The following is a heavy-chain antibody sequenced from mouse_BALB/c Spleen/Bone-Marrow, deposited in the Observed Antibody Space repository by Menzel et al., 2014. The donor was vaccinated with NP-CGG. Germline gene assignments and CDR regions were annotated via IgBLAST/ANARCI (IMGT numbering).Heavy chain of an antibody. Sequence: QVQLQQSGPELVRPGASVKMSCKASDYTFXSYWMHWVKQRPGQGLEGIGMIDPSNSETRLNQKFKDKATLNVDKSSNTAYMHLSSLTSEDSAVYYCARTFQPRRAMDYWGQGSSVTVSS. J-gene: IGHJ4*01. V-gene: IGHV1-74*01. CDR1: DYTFXSYW. CDR2: IDPSNSET. CDR3: ARTFQPRRAMDY. D-gene: IGHD6-1*01.